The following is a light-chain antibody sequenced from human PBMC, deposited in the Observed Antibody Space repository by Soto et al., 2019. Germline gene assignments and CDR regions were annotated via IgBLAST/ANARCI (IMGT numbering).Light chain of an antibody. V-gene: IGKV3-11*01. Sequence: EIVMRQTPATLSVSPGERATLSCRASQSVGSNLAWYQQKPGQAPRVLIYSASTRATGIPARFSGSGSGTDFTLTISSLEPEDFAVYYCQQRSNWPSFGQGTRLEIK. CDR1: QSVGSN. CDR2: SAS. CDR3: QQRSNWPS. J-gene: IGKJ5*01.